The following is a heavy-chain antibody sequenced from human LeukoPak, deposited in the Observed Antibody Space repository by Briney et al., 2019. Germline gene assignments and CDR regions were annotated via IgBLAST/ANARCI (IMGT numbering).Heavy chain of an antibody. Sequence: SVKVSCKASGGTFSSYAISWVRQAPGQGLEWMGGIIPIFGTANYAQKFQGRVTITADKSTSTAYMELSSLRSEDTALYYCAARFYDILTGNYYYGMTSGAKGPRSPSPQ. J-gene: IGHJ6*04. D-gene: IGHD3-9*01. V-gene: IGHV1-69*06. CDR3: AARFYDILTGNYYYGMTS. CDR1: GGTFSSYA. CDR2: IIPIFGTA.